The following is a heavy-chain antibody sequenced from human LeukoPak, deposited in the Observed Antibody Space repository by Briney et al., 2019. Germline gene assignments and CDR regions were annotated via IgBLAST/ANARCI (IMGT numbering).Heavy chain of an antibody. V-gene: IGHV4-30-4*01. J-gene: IGHJ4*02. Sequence: PSETLSLTCTVSGGSISSGDYYWSWLRQPPGKGLEWIGYIYYSGSTYYNPSLKSRVTISVDTSKNQFSLKLSSVTAADTAVYYCARGRQYWNDDYWGQGTLVTVSS. CDR3: ARGRQYWNDDY. CDR1: GGSISSGDYY. CDR2: IYYSGST. D-gene: IGHD1-1*01.